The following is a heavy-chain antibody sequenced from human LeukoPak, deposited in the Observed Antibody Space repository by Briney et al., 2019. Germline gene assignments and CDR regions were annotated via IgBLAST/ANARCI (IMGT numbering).Heavy chain of an antibody. CDR3: ARGYSSSWFKFDP. Sequence: PSETLSLTCTVSGGSIRSSYYYWGWIRQPPGKGLEWIGSIYDSGSTYYNPSLKSRVTISVDTSKNQFSLKLSSVAAADTAVYYCARGYSSSWFKFDPWGQGTLVTVSS. D-gene: IGHD6-13*01. V-gene: IGHV4-39*07. CDR1: GGSIRSSYYY. CDR2: IYDSGST. J-gene: IGHJ5*02.